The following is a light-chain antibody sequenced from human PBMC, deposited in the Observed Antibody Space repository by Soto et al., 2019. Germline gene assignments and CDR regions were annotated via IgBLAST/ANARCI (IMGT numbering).Light chain of an antibody. CDR3: QQRSDWPLT. CDR2: DAS. J-gene: IGKJ4*01. CDR1: QSVSSY. Sequence: EIVLTQSPTTLSLSPGKRATLSCRASQSVSSYFAWYQQKPGQAPRLLIYDASTRAADIPARFSGSGSGTDFTLTISSLEPEDFAVYYCQQRSDWPLTFGGGTKVDIK. V-gene: IGKV3-11*01.